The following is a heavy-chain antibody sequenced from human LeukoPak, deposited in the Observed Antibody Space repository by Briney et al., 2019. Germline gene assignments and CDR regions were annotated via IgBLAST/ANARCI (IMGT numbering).Heavy chain of an antibody. CDR2: ISGSGGST. J-gene: IGHJ4*02. Sequence: GGSLRLSCAASGFTFSSYAMSWFRQAPGKGLQWASAISGSGGSTYYADSVKGRFTISRDNSKNTLYLQMNSLRAEDTAVYYCAKECCSSTSCSGPLDYWGQGTLVTVSS. CDR1: GFTFSSYA. CDR3: AKECCSSTSCSGPLDY. D-gene: IGHD2-2*01. V-gene: IGHV3-23*01.